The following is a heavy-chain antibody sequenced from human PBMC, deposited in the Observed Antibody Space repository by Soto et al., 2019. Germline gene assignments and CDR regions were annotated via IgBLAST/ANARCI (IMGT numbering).Heavy chain of an antibody. Sequence: PSETLSLTCTVSGGSFSSTSYYWGWIRQPPGKGLEWIGSVFYSGSTYYNPSLTRRVTISVDTSKKQFSLKLNSVTAADTAVYYCARRNRGLAATRDNYFDPWGQGTLVTVSS. D-gene: IGHD6-13*01. J-gene: IGHJ5*02. CDR1: GGSFSSTSYY. CDR2: VFYSGST. CDR3: ARRNRGLAATRDNYFDP. V-gene: IGHV4-39*01.